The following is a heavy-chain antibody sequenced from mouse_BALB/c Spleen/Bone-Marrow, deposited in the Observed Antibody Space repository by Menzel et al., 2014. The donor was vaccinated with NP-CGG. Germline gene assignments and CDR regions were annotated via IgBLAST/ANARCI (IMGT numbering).Heavy chain of an antibody. CDR2: LNPGSGGS. CDR3: ARSTTVKDYFDY. V-gene: IGHV1-54*01. Sequence: LVESGAELVRPGTSVKVSCKASGYAFTNYLIEWLKQRPGQGLEWIGVLNPGSGGSHYNEKFKGKATLTAVKSSSTAYMQLSSLTSDDSAVYFCARSTTVKDYFDYWGQGTTLTVSS. D-gene: IGHD1-1*01. J-gene: IGHJ2*01. CDR1: GYAFTNYL.